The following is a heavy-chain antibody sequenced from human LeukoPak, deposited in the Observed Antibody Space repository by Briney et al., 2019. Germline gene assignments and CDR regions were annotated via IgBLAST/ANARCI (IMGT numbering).Heavy chain of an antibody. CDR2: TYYSWIT. D-gene: IGHD4-17*01. V-gene: IGHV4-59*08. CDR1: YGSMSGYF. J-gene: IGHJ4*02. Sequence: SETLSLTFTVSYGSMSGYFWSLIRQPPGKGLEWIGYTYYSWITNYNPSLKRRVTISEDRSMNQFSLKLSSVTAADTAVYYCARHKSDYGDYHAHWGQGTLVTVSS. CDR3: ARHKSDYGDYHAH.